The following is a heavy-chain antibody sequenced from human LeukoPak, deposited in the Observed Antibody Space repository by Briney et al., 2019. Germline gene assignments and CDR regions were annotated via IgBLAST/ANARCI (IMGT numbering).Heavy chain of an antibody. CDR2: INPNSGGT. J-gene: IGHJ4*02. V-gene: IGHV1-2*02. CDR1: GYTFTGYY. CDR3: ARDLGTAVAPRDY. D-gene: IGHD6-19*01. Sequence: ASVNVSCKASGYTFTGYYMHWVRQAPGQGLEWMGWINPNSGGTNYAQKFQGRVTMTRDTSISTAYMELSRLRSDDTAVYYCARDLGTAVAPRDYWGQGTLVTVSS.